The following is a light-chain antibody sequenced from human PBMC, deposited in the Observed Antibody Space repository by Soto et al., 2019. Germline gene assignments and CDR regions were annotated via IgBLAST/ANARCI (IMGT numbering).Light chain of an antibody. CDR3: QQCGSSPS. CDR2: DTS. V-gene: IGKV3-20*01. Sequence: EIVLTQSPGTLSLSPGERATLSCRASQSVSSSYLAWYQQKPGQAPRLLIYDTSSRATGIPDRFSGSGSGTDFTLAISRLEPEDFAVYYCQQCGSSPSFGQGTK. J-gene: IGKJ1*01. CDR1: QSVSSSY.